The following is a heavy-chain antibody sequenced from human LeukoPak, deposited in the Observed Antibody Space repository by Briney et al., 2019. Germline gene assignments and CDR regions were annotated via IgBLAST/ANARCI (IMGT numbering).Heavy chain of an antibody. D-gene: IGHD4-23*01. CDR1: GFTFSSYS. Sequence: GGSLRLSCAASGFTFSSYSMNWVRQAPGKGLEWVSSISSSSSYIYYADSVKGRFTISRDNAKSSRYLQMNSLRAEDTAVYYCARVGYGGYSGYFDYWGQGTLVTVSS. V-gene: IGHV3-21*01. J-gene: IGHJ4*02. CDR3: ARVGYGGYSGYFDY. CDR2: ISSSSSYI.